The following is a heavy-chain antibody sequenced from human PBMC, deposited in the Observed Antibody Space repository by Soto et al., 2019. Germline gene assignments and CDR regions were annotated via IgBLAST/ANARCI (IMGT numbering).Heavy chain of an antibody. J-gene: IGHJ3*02. CDR2: ISYDGSQT. Sequence: LRLSCAASGFIFSNYAFHWVRQAPGKGLEWTTVISYDGSQTYFGDSVKGRFAISRDNSKDTLYLQMNSLRPEDTAVYYCARDFGAGAFDIWGQGTLVTVSS. CDR3: ARDFGAGAFDI. V-gene: IGHV3-30*09. CDR1: GFIFSNYA. D-gene: IGHD3-3*01.